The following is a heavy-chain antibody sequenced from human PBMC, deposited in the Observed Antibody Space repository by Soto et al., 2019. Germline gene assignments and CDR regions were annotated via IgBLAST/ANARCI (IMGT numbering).Heavy chain of an antibody. Sequence: GASVKVSCKASGGTFSSYTISWVRQAPGQGLEWMGRIIPILGIANYAQKFQGRVTITADKSTSTAYIELSSLRSEDMAVYYCATTYYDILTGYYGYWGQGTLVTVSS. CDR1: GGTFSSYT. CDR2: IIPILGIA. J-gene: IGHJ4*02. V-gene: IGHV1-69*02. D-gene: IGHD3-9*01. CDR3: ATTYYDILTGYYGY.